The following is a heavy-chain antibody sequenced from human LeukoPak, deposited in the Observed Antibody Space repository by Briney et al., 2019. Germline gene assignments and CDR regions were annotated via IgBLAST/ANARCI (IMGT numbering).Heavy chain of an antibody. CDR3: AKVLILNYYDSSGYDY. J-gene: IGHJ4*02. V-gene: IGHV3-23*01. CDR2: ISGSGGST. CDR1: GFTFSSYA. D-gene: IGHD3-22*01. Sequence: GGSLRLSCAASGFTFSSYAMSWVRQAPGKGLEWVSAISGSGGSTYYADSVKGRFTISRDNSKNTLYLQMNSLRAEDTAVYYCAKVLILNYYDSSGYDYWGQGTLVTVSS.